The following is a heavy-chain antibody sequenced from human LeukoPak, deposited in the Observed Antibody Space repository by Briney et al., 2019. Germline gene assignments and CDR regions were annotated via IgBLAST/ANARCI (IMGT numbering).Heavy chain of an antibody. D-gene: IGHD1-26*01. CDR1: GYTFTSYG. V-gene: IGHV1-18*01. CDR2: ISAYNGNT. Sequence: GASVKVSCKASGYTFTSYGISWVRQAPGQGLEWMGWISAYNGNTNYAQKLQGRVTMTTDTSTSTAYMELSRLRSDDTAVYYCARNTGIVGATLFLDYWGQGTLVTVSS. J-gene: IGHJ4*02. CDR3: ARNTGIVGATLFLDY.